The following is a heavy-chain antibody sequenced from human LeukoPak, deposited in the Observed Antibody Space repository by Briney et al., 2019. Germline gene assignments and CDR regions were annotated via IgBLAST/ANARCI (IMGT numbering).Heavy chain of an antibody. J-gene: IGHJ4*02. CDR2: IHYSGST. Sequence: SETLSLTCTVSGGSISSSSYYWGWIRQPPGKGLEWIGSIHYSGSTYYNPSLKSRVIISVDTSKNQFSLKLSSVTAADTAVYYCTRIVPNSPYCGGISCYRIFDYWGQGTLVTVSS. D-gene: IGHD2-2*01. CDR3: TRIVPNSPYCGGISCYRIFDY. CDR1: GGSISSSSYY. V-gene: IGHV4-39*01.